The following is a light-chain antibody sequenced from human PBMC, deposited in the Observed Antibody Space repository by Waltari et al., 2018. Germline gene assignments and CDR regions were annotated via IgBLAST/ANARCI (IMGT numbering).Light chain of an antibody. J-gene: IGLJ2*01. CDR3: QTWDSTYVV. CDR2: QVV. CDR1: NLGDKY. V-gene: IGLV3-1*01. Sequence: SYELTQPPSVSVSPGQTANISCSGNNLGDKYVCWYHQKPGQPPVLCINQVVKRPSGIPERFSGANSGNTATLTISGTQAMDEADYYCQTWDSTYVVFGGGTTLTVL.